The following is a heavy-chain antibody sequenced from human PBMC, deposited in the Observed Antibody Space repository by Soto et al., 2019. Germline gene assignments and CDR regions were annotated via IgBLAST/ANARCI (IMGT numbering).Heavy chain of an antibody. CDR3: ARVCYNFWSRYHYYGMDV. V-gene: IGHV1-69*06. D-gene: IGHD3-3*01. Sequence: QVRLVQSGAEVKKPGSSVKVSCEASGGTFSSYAVTWGRQAPGQGLEWMGGIIPIVTTPNYAQKFQGRLTISADKATSTAYMELSSLRSEDTGVYYCARVCYNFWSRYHYYGMDVWVQGTTVIVS. CDR1: GGTFSSYA. CDR2: IIPIVTTP. J-gene: IGHJ6*02.